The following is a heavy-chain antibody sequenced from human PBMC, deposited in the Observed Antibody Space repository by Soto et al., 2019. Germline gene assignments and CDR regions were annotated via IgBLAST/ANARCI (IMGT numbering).Heavy chain of an antibody. CDR1: GYTFISHG. Sequence: QVQLVQSGVEVKKPGASVKVSCKASGYTFISHGISWVRQAPGQGLEWMGWISGKNGNTNYAQKLQGRVTLTTDTSTSTAYVELSSLISDDTAVDYCARVSSSIVVVPDYGMDVWGQGTTVTVSS. CDR2: ISGKNGNT. J-gene: IGHJ6*02. V-gene: IGHV1-18*04. D-gene: IGHD2-15*01. CDR3: ARVSSSIVVVPDYGMDV.